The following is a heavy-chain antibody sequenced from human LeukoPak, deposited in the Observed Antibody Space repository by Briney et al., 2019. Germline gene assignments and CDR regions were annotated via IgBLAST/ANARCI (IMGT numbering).Heavy chain of an antibody. J-gene: IGHJ4*02. CDR3: ARQKAYCGGDCYTIDY. D-gene: IGHD2-21*02. Sequence: GESLKISCKGSGYSSTSYWIGWVRQMPGKGLEWMGIIYPGDSDTRYSPSFQGQVTISADKSISTAYLQWSSLKASDTAMYYCARQKAYCGGDCYTIDYWGQGTLVTVPS. CDR2: IYPGDSDT. V-gene: IGHV5-51*01. CDR1: GYSSTSYW.